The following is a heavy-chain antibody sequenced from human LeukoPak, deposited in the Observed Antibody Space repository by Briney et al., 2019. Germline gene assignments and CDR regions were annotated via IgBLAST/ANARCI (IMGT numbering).Heavy chain of an antibody. CDR2: IYFSGTT. V-gene: IGHV4-59*08. CDR3: ARQRGRWDSFDY. CDR1: GGSISSYY. J-gene: IGHJ4*02. D-gene: IGHD1-26*01. Sequence: SETLSLTCTVSGGSISSYYWSWIRQPPGKGLEWMGYIYFSGTTIYNPSLKSRVTISVDTSKNKFSLRLTSVTAADTAVYYCARQRGRWDSFDYWGQGTLVTVSS.